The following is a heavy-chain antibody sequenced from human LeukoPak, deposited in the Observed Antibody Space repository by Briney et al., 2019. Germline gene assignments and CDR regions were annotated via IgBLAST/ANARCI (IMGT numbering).Heavy chain of an antibody. CDR3: ASSVLTTLGVISDY. CDR2: IRNKANSYAT. J-gene: IGHJ4*02. V-gene: IGHV3-73*01. CDR1: GFTFSASA. Sequence: GGSLRLSCAASGFTFSASAMYWVRQASGKGLEWVGRIRNKANSYATTYAASVNGRFTISRDDSKNTAYLQMNSLKIEDMAVYYCASSVLTTLGVISDYWGQGTLVTVSS. D-gene: IGHD3-3*01.